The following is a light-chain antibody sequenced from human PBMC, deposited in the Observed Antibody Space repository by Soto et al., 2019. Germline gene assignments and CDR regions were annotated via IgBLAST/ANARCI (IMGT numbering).Light chain of an antibody. CDR1: SSDVGSYNY. CDR3: SAYIPTRTHVV. Sequence: QSALTQPASVSGSPGQSITISCTGTSSDVGSYNYVSWYQQYPGKAPKLMIYDVNNRPSGVSYRLSGSKSGNTASLTISGLQAEDEADYYCSAYIPTRTHVVFGGGTKLTVL. CDR2: DVN. V-gene: IGLV2-14*01. J-gene: IGLJ2*01.